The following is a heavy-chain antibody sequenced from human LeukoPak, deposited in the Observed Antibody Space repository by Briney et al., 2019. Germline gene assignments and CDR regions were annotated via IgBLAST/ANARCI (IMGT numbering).Heavy chain of an antibody. J-gene: IGHJ6*02. D-gene: IGHD1-26*01. CDR1: GGSISSSSYY. Sequence: KTSQTLSLTCTVSGGSISSSSYYWGWIRQPPGKGLEWIGSIYYSGSTYYNPSLKSRVTISVDTSKNQFSLKLSSVTAADTAVYYCARGVSWVGLNYYYGMDVWGQGTTVTVSS. V-gene: IGHV4-39*07. CDR2: IYYSGST. CDR3: ARGVSWVGLNYYYGMDV.